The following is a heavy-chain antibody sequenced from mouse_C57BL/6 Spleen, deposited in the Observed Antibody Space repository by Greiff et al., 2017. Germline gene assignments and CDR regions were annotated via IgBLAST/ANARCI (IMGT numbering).Heavy chain of an antibody. Sequence: QVQLKQPGAELVRPGSSVKLSCKASGYTFTSYWMDWVKQRPGQGLEWIGNIYPSDSETHYNQKFQDKATLTVDKSSSPAYMQLSSLTSEDSAVYNCARTTVYFDYWGQGTTRTVSS. CDR2: IYPSDSET. J-gene: IGHJ2*01. D-gene: IGHD1-1*01. CDR1: GYTFTSYW. CDR3: ARTTVYFDY. V-gene: IGHV1-61*01.